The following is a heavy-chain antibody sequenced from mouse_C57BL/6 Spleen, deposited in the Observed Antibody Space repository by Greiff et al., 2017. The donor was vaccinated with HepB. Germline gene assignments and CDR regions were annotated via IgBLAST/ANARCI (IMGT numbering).Heavy chain of an antibody. Sequence: QVQLKQPGAELVMPGASVKLSCKASGYTFTSYWMHWVKQRPGQGLEWIGEIDPSDSYTNYNQKFKGKSTLTVDKSSSTAYMQLSSLTSEDSAVYYCAREGLGREGDYWGQGTTLTVSS. CDR1: GYTFTSYW. CDR3: AREGLGREGDY. J-gene: IGHJ2*01. D-gene: IGHD4-1*01. CDR2: IDPSDSYT. V-gene: IGHV1-69*01.